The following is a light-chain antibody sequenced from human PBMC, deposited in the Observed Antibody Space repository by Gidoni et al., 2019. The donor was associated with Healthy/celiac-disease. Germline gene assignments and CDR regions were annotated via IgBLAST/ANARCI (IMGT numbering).Light chain of an antibody. CDR2: GAS. Sequence: ELVLTQSPGTLSLSPGERATLSCRASQSVSSSYLAWYQQKPGQAPRLLIYGASSRATGIPDRFSGSGSGTDFTLTISRLEPEDFAVYHCQQYGSSHVTFGPGTKVDIK. J-gene: IGKJ3*01. CDR1: QSVSSSY. CDR3: QQYGSSHVT. V-gene: IGKV3-20*01.